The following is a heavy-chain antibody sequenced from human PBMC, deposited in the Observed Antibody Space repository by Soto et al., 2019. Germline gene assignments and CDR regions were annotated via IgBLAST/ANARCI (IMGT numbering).Heavy chain of an antibody. CDR1: GYTLTELS. J-gene: IGHJ5*02. Sequence: ASVKVSCKVSGYTLTELSMHWVRQAPGKGLEWMGGFDPEDGETIYAQKFQGRVTMTEDTSTDTAYMELSSLRSEDTAVYYCATSDFRSGYYRWFDPWGQGTVVTVSS. CDR3: ATSDFRSGYYRWFDP. D-gene: IGHD3-3*01. V-gene: IGHV1-24*01. CDR2: FDPEDGET.